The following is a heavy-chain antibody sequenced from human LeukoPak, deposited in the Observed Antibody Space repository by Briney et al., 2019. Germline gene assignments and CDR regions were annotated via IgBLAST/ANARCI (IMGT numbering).Heavy chain of an antibody. V-gene: IGHV4-59*01. CDR2: IYYSGST. J-gene: IGHJ6*03. D-gene: IGHD4-17*01. CDR3: ARVYADYVDYYYYYMDV. CDR1: GGSISSYY. Sequence: SETLSLTCTVSGGSISSYYWSWIRQPPGKGLEWIGYIYYSGSTNYNPSLKRRVTISVDTSKNQFSLKLSSVTAADTAVYYCARVYADYVDYYYYYMDVWGKGTTVTVSS.